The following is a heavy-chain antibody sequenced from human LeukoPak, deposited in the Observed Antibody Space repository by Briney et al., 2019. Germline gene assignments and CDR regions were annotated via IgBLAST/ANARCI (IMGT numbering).Heavy chain of an antibody. J-gene: IGHJ4*02. CDR1: GFTFSTYW. D-gene: IGHD7-27*01. Sequence: PGGSLRLSCAASGFTFSTYWMHWVRQVPGKGLAWVAGISWTGRIIGYADSVKGRFIISRDNANTSLHLQMNSLRAEDMAFYFCVKDFGKTGDEDYFDGWGQGTLVTVSS. V-gene: IGHV3-9*03. CDR3: VKDFGKTGDEDYFDG. CDR2: ISWTGRII.